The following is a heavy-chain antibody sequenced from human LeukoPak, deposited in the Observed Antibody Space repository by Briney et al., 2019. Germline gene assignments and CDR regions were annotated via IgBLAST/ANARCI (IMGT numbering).Heavy chain of an antibody. J-gene: IGHJ4*02. CDR3: AKKGATTGDFDY. CDR1: GFTFSNFL. D-gene: IGHD1-26*01. Sequence: SGGSLRLSCATSGFTFSNFLMTWVRQAPGKGPWWVSAINGSGGDTYYADSVKGRFTISRDNSKNTLYLQMNSLRAEDTAVYYCAKKGATTGDFDYWGQGTLVTVSS. V-gene: IGHV3-23*01. CDR2: INGSGGDT.